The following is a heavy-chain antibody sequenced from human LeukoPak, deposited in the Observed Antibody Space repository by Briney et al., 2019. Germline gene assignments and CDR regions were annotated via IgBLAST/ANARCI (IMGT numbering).Heavy chain of an antibody. CDR1: GGSFSGYY. Sequence: SETLSLTCAVYGGSFSGYYWSWIRQPPGKGLEWIGEINHSGSTNYNPSLKSRVTISVDTSKNQFSLKLNSVTAADTAVYYCARAEYSSNFDYWGQGTLVTVSS. CDR2: INHSGST. CDR3: ARAEYSSNFDY. D-gene: IGHD6-6*01. V-gene: IGHV4-34*01. J-gene: IGHJ4*02.